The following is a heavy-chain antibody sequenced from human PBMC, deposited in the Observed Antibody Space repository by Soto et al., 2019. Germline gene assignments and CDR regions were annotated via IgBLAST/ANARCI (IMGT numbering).Heavy chain of an antibody. CDR1: GGTFSSYA. V-gene: IGHV1-69*13. D-gene: IGHD5-18*01. J-gene: IGHJ5*02. CDR2: IIPIFGTA. Sequence: SVKVSCKASGGTFSSYAISWVRQAPGRGLEWMGGIIPIFGTANYAQKFQGRVTITADESTSTAYMELSSLRSEDTAVYYCARVNSYGSFWFDPWGQGTLVTVSS. CDR3: ARVNSYGSFWFDP.